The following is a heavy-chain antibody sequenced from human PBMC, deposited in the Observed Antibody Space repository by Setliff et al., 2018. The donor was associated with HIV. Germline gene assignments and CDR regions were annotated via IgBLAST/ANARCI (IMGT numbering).Heavy chain of an antibody. CDR3: ARRSGGYDLFFDS. CDR1: GGSISSSNYY. CDR2: IYYGGTT. D-gene: IGHD5-12*01. V-gene: IGHV4-39*01. Sequence: PSETLSLTCTVSGGSISSSNYYWGWIRQPPGEGLEWIASIYYGGTTHYNPSLKSRVTVSVHTSKNLLSLSLVSVTATDTAIYFCARRSGGYDLFFDSWGQGMLVTVSS. J-gene: IGHJ5*02.